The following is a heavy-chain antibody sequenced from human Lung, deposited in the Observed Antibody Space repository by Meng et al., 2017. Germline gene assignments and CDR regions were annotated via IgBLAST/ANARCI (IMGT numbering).Heavy chain of an antibody. Sequence: LQRWGAGLLKPSETLSLTCVVSGGSFSDYYWSWIRQPPGKGLEWIGEINHSGSTNYNPSLESRATISVDTSQNNLSLKLSSVTAADSAVYYCARGPTTMAHDFDYWGQGTLVTVSS. J-gene: IGHJ4*02. V-gene: IGHV4-34*01. D-gene: IGHD4-11*01. CDR1: GGSFSDYY. CDR2: INHSGST. CDR3: ARGPTTMAHDFDY.